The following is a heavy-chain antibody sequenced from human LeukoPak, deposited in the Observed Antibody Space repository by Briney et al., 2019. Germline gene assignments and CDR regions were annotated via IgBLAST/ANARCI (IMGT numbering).Heavy chain of an antibody. J-gene: IGHJ4*02. CDR2: IYYSGST. CDR1: GGSISSSSYF. CDR3: ARRGYSSGWYYFDY. Sequence: SETLSLTCTVSGGSISSSSYFWGWIRQPPGKGLEWIGSIYYSGSTYYRPSLKSRVTISVDTSKNQFSLKLSSVTAADTAVYYCARRGYSSGWYYFDYWGQGTLVTVSS. V-gene: IGHV4-39*01. D-gene: IGHD6-19*01.